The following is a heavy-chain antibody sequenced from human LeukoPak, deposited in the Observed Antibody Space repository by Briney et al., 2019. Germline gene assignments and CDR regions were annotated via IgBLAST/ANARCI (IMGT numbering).Heavy chain of an antibody. D-gene: IGHD2-2*01. CDR2: ISSRGSTI. V-gene: IGHV3-48*03. CDR1: GFTFSSYE. Sequence: GGSLRLSCAASGFTFSSYEMNWVRQAPGKGLEWVSYISSRGSTIYYADSVKGRFTISRDNAKNSLYLQMNSLRAEDTAVYYCARGFFCSSSTCSLYNWFDPWGQGTLVTVSS. CDR3: ARGFFCSSSTCSLYNWFDP. J-gene: IGHJ5*02.